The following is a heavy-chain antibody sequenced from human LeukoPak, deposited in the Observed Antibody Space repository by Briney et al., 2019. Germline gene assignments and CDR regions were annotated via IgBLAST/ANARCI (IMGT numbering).Heavy chain of an antibody. D-gene: IGHD2-2*02. Sequence: PGGSLRLSCAASGFTFSGSAMRWVRQASGKGLEWVGRIRSKANSYATAYAASVKGRFTISRDDSKNTAYLQMNSLKTEDTAVYYCTETDNDIVVVPAAIAVWGKGTTVTVSS. CDR3: TETDNDIVVVPAAIAV. V-gene: IGHV3-73*01. CDR2: IRSKANSYAT. CDR1: GFTFSGSA. J-gene: IGHJ6*04.